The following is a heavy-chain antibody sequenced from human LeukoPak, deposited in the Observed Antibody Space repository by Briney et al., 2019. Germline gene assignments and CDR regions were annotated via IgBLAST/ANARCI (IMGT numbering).Heavy chain of an antibody. CDR1: GGSISSGSYY. J-gene: IGHJ5*02. Sequence: SETLSLTCTVSGGSISSGSYYWSWIRQPAGKGLEWIGRIYTSGSTNYNPSLKSRVTISVDTSKNQFSLKLSSVTAADTAVYYCARDLTPMVWGIYNWFDPWGQGTLVTVSS. CDR3: ARDLTPMVWGIYNWFDP. CDR2: IYTSGST. V-gene: IGHV4-61*02. D-gene: IGHD3-10*01.